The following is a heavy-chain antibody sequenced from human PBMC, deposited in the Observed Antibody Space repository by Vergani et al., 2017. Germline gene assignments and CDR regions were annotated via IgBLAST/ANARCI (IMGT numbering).Heavy chain of an antibody. CDR3: ARHSPGSIAVAGYAFDI. J-gene: IGHJ3*02. CDR2: IDPSDSYT. D-gene: IGHD6-19*01. Sequence: EVQLVQSGAEVKKPGESLRISCKGSGYSFTSYWISWVRQMPGKGLEWMGRIDPSDSYTNYSPSFQGHVTISADKSISTAYLQWSSLKASDTAMYYCARHSPGSIAVAGYAFDIWGRGTMVTVSS. V-gene: IGHV5-10-1*01. CDR1: GYSFTSYW.